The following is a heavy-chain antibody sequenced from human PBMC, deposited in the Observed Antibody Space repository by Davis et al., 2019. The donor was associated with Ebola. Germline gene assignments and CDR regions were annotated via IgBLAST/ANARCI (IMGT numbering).Heavy chain of an antibody. CDR3: AKGDSFYYAVGSYYFDY. D-gene: IGHD3-10*01. CDR1: GFTFSNFA. CDR2: VSGSGGTR. Sequence: GESLKISCEASGFTFSNFAMSWVRQAPGKGLEWVSAVSGSGGTRYYADSVKGRFTISRDNSKSTLYLQMNSLRVEDTAVYYCAKGDSFYYAVGSYYFDYWGQGTQVTVSS. V-gene: IGHV3-23*01. J-gene: IGHJ4*02.